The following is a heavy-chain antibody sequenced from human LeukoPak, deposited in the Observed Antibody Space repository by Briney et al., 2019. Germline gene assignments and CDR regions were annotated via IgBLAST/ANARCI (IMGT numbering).Heavy chain of an antibody. D-gene: IGHD2-15*01. CDR3: ARSSPGPYCSGGSCYFDY. Sequence: GGSLRLSCAASGFTFSSYSMNWVRQAPGKGLEWVSYISSSSSTIYYADSVKGRFTISRDNAKNSLYLQMNSLRAEDTAVYYCARSSPGPYCSGGSCYFDYWGQGTLVTVSS. V-gene: IGHV3-48*01. J-gene: IGHJ4*02. CDR2: ISSSSSTI. CDR1: GFTFSSYS.